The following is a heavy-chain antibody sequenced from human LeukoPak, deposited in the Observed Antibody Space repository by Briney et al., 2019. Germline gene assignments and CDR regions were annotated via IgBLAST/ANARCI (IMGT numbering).Heavy chain of an antibody. CDR1: GGIFSTSA. J-gene: IGHJ6*02. D-gene: IGHD5-18*01. CDR3: ARDQGLTAPPPYGLDV. V-gene: IGHV1-69*04. Sequence: GASVKVSCKTSGGIFSTSAITWVRQAPGQGLEWMGRIIPVLNITTYAQRFQGRVTITADTSTSTVYMELSSLRSEETAVYYCARDQGLTAPPPYGLDVWGQGTTVIVSS. CDR2: IIPVLNIT.